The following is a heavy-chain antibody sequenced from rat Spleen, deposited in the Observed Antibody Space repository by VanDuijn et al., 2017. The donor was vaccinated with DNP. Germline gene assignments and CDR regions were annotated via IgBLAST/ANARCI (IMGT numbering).Heavy chain of an antibody. D-gene: IGHD1-6*01. CDR1: GFTFSNYY. CDR3: ARGVYYGSSWAFDY. V-gene: IGHV5-25*01. CDR2: ISPSGSRT. Sequence: EVQLVESGGGLVQPGRSLKLSCAASGFTFSNYYMAWVRQAPKKGLEWVAAISPSGSRTYYPDSVKGRFTISRDNAKSSLYLQMNSLKSEDTATYYGARGVYYGSSWAFDYGGQGVMVTVSS. J-gene: IGHJ2*01.